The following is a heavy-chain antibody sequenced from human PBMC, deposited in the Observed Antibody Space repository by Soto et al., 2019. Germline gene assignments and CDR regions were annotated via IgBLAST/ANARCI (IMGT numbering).Heavy chain of an antibody. V-gene: IGHV3-23*01. J-gene: IGHJ4*02. CDR1: GFTFSSYA. Sequence: GGSQRLSCAASGFTFSSYAMSWVRQAPGKGLEWVSAISGSGGSTYYADSVKGRFTISRDNSKNTLYLQMNSLRAEDTAVYYCAKDMRGGSGYSSSWGEDYWGQGTLVTVSS. CDR3: AKDMRGGSGYSSSWGEDY. CDR2: ISGSGGST. D-gene: IGHD6-13*01.